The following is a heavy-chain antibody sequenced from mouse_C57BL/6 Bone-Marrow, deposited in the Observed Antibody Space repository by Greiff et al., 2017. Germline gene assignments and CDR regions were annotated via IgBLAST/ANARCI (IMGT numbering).Heavy chain of an antibody. CDR1: GYTFTSYW. V-gene: IGHV1-64*01. J-gene: IGHJ1*03. D-gene: IGHD1-1*01. CDR2: IHPNSGST. CDR3: ARDGSRGYWYFDV. Sequence: VQLQQSGAELVKPGASVKLSCKASGYTFTSYWMHWVKQRPGQGLEWIGMIHPNSGSTNYNEKFKSKATLTVDKSSSTAYMQLSSLTSEDSAVYYCARDGSRGYWYFDVWGTGTTVTVSS.